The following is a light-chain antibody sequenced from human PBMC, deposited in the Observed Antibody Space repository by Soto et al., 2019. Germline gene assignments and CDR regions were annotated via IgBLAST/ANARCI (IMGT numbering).Light chain of an antibody. CDR2: EVS. CDR1: SSDVGGYNH. J-gene: IGLJ1*01. CDR3: ASSTSDSLYV. V-gene: IGLV2-8*01. Sequence: QSALTQPPSASGSPGQSVTISCTGTSSDVGGYNHVSWYQQHPGKAPKLMIYEVSKRPSGVPDRFSGSKSGNTASLTISALLAEDEADYFCASSTSDSLYVFGTGTKLTVL.